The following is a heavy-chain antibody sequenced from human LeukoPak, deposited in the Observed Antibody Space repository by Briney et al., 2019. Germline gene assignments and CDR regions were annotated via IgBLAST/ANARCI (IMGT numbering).Heavy chain of an antibody. V-gene: IGHV1-2*06. J-gene: IGHJ4*02. CDR2: INPNNGAT. CDR3: ARGRNYDGGGFDY. D-gene: IGHD3-16*01. CDR1: GYTFTGYY. Sequence: ASVKVSCKASGYTFTGYYMHWVRQAPGQGLEWMGRINPNNGATTYAQNFQGRVTMTRDTSISTAYMELSSLSSGDTAVYYCARGRNYDGGGFDYWGQGTLVTVSS.